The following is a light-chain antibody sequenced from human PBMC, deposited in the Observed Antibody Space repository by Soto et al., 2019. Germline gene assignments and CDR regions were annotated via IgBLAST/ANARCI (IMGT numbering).Light chain of an antibody. CDR2: DAS. J-gene: IGKJ4*01. CDR1: QSVNNSY. Sequence: EIVLTQSPGTLSLSPGERATLSCRASQSVNNSYLAWYQQKPGQAPRLFIYDASRRATGIPDRFSGSGSGTDFTLTISRLQPEDFAVYYCQQYGRSLTFGGGTKVEIK. CDR3: QQYGRSLT. V-gene: IGKV3-20*01.